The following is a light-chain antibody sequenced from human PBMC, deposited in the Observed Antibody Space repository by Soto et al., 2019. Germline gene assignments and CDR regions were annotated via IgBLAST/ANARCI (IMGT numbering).Light chain of an antibody. V-gene: IGLV2-14*01. CDR3: SSYSSGSTLVI. CDR2: EVS. J-gene: IGLJ2*01. Sequence: QSALTQPASVSGSPGQSITISCTGTSSDVGGYNYVSWYQHHPGKAPKLIIYEVSNRPSGVSNRFSGSKSGNTASLTISGLQAEDETDYYCSSYSSGSTLVIFGGGTKLTVL. CDR1: SSDVGGYNY.